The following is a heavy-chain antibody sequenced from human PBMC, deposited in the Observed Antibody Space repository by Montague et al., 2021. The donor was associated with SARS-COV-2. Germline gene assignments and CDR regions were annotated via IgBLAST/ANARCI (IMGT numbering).Heavy chain of an antibody. CDR1: GGSFSGYY. V-gene: IGHV4-34*01. CDR2: IYHSGST. D-gene: IGHD3-3*01. J-gene: IGHJ6*02. Sequence: SETLSLTCAVYGGSFSGYYWSWIRQPPGKGLEWIGEIYHSGSTNYNPSLKSRVTISVDTSKNQFSLKLSSVTAADTAVYYCARDPWRITIFGVVTRYGMDVWGQGTTVTVSS. CDR3: ARDPWRITIFGVVTRYGMDV.